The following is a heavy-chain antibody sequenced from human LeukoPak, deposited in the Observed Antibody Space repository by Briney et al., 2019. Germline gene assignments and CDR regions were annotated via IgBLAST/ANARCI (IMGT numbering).Heavy chain of an antibody. CDR3: AAIYCSSTSCYFSAFDI. CDR2: IYYSGST. Sequence: PAQTLSLTCTVSGGSINSNYWSWIRQPPGKGLEWIGYIYYSGSTNYNPSLKSRVTISVDTSKNQFSLKLSSVTAADTAVYYCAAIYCSSTSCYFSAFDIWGQGTMVTVSS. J-gene: IGHJ3*02. CDR1: GGSINSNY. V-gene: IGHV4-59*08. D-gene: IGHD2-2*01.